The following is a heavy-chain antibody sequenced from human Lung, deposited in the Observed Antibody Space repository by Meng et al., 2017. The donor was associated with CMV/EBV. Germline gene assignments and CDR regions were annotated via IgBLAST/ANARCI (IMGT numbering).Heavy chain of an antibody. CDR3: AKDDPVFHY. Sequence: QVELVESGGGGVQAGGSLRLSCAASGFTFSSYGMDWVRQAPGKGPEWVAFIRNDESDKYYGDSVKGRFTISRDTSKNTVDLQMNSLRTEDTAVYYCAKDDPVFHYWGQGTLVTVSS. J-gene: IGHJ4*02. CDR2: IRNDESDK. V-gene: IGHV3-30*02. CDR1: GFTFSSYG.